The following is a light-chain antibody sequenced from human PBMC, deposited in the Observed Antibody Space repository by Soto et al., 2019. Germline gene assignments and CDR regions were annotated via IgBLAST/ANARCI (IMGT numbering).Light chain of an antibody. CDR2: DAS. CDR1: QSVNRY. V-gene: IGKV1-5*01. J-gene: IGKJ1*01. Sequence: DIQMTPSPSTLSASVGDSVTITCRASQSVNRYLAWYQQKWGKAPNLLIYDASNLQSGVPSRFSGSGSGTDSTLTISNLQPEDYATYYCQHYKSYSRTFGQGTKVEI. CDR3: QHYKSYSRT.